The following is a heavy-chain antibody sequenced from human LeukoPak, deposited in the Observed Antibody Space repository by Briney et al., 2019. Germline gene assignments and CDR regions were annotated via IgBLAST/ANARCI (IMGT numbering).Heavy chain of an antibody. CDR1: GGSISSYY. V-gene: IGHV4-59*12. Sequence: SETLSLTCTVSGGSISSYYWSWIRQPPGKGLEWIGYIYYSGSTYYNPSLKSRVAISVDGSKHQFSLKLSSVTAADTAVYYCARSPLYYYDSDYAFDIWGQGTMVTVS. CDR2: IYYSGST. D-gene: IGHD3-22*01. J-gene: IGHJ3*02. CDR3: ARSPLYYYDSDYAFDI.